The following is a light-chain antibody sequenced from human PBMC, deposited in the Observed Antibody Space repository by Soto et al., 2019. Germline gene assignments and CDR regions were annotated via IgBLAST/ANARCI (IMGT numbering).Light chain of an antibody. Sequence: QSVLTQPPSVSAAPVQKVTISCSGSSSNIGNNYVSWYQQLPGTAPKLLIYDNNKLPLGIPDRFSGSKSGTSATLGITGLQTGDEADYYCGTWDSSLSALIFGGGTKLTVL. J-gene: IGLJ2*01. CDR2: DNN. V-gene: IGLV1-51*01. CDR3: GTWDSSLSALI. CDR1: SSNIGNNY.